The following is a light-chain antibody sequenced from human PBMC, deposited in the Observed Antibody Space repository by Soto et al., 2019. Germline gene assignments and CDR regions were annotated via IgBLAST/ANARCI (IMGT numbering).Light chain of an antibody. CDR2: LGS. J-gene: IGKJ2*01. CDR3: MQTLQIPST. V-gene: IGKV2-28*01. Sequence: DIVMTQSPLSLAVIPGEPASISCRSSQGVLHTSGSNFVDWYLQKPGQSPQLLIYLGSNRASGVPDKFRGSGSGIDFTLEISRVEAEDVGIYYCMQTLQIPSTFGQGTRLEL. CDR1: QGVLHTSGSNF.